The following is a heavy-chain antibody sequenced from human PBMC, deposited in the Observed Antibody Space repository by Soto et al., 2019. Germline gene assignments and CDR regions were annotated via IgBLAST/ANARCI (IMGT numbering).Heavy chain of an antibody. CDR1: GGSISSGDYY. V-gene: IGHV4-30-4*01. Sequence: QVQLQESGPGLVKPSQTLSLTCTVSGGSISSGDYYWSWIRQPPGKGLEWIGEINHSGSTNYNPSLKSRVTISVDTSKNQFSLKLSSVTAADTAVYYCALPYIPGYSSSLMSTRYDFGYWGQGTLVTVSS. J-gene: IGHJ4*02. CDR2: INHSGST. D-gene: IGHD6-13*01. CDR3: ALPYIPGYSSSLMSTRYDFGY.